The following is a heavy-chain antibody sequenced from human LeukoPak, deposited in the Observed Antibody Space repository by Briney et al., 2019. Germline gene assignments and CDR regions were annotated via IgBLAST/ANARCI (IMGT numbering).Heavy chain of an antibody. Sequence: PGRSLRLSCAASGFTFSSYGMHKVRQPPGKGLEGVAFIWFDGTKKYYAASVNGRFTISRDNSKKTLYLQMNSLRAEDTAVYYCAKVRQYYDRSGYTLDNWGQGTLVTVSS. D-gene: IGHD3-22*01. CDR3: AKVRQYYDRSGYTLDN. J-gene: IGHJ4*02. V-gene: IGHV3-33*06. CDR1: GFTFSSYG. CDR2: IWFDGTKK.